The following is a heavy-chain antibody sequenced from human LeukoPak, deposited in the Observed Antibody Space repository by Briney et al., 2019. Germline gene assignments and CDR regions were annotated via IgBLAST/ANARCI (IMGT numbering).Heavy chain of an antibody. D-gene: IGHD6-6*01. CDR2: ISSSSSTI. V-gene: IGHV3-48*02. CDR3: ARAYSSSSGRDAFDS. Sequence: GVSLRLSCAASGFTFNSYNMNWVRQAPGKGLEWVSYISSSSSTIYYADSVKGRFTISRDSAKTSLFLQMNSLRDEDTAVYYCARAYSSSSGRDAFDSWGLGTLVTVSS. CDR1: GFTFNSYN. J-gene: IGHJ3*02.